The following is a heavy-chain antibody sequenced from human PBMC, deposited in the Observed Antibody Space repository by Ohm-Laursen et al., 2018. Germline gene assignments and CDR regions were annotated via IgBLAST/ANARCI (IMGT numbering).Heavy chain of an antibody. CDR2: ISNSGNT. Sequence: SETLSLTCVVSGGSISSYYWSWIRQPPGKGLEWIGFISNSGNTNYNPSLKSRVTISVDTSKNQISLKLGSVTVADTAVFYCARRGSGGRSFDYWGQGSLVTVSS. V-gene: IGHV4-59*08. CDR3: ARRGSGGRSFDY. CDR1: GGSISSYY. J-gene: IGHJ4*02. D-gene: IGHD2-15*01.